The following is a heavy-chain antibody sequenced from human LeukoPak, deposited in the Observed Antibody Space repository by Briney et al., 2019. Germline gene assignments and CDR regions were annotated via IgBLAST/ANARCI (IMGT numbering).Heavy chain of an antibody. CDR2: ISTSSIYI. CDR3: ARIVMVTPPSKWFYGY. J-gene: IGHJ4*02. V-gene: IGHV3-21*01. D-gene: IGHD2-21*02. Sequence: GESLRLSCAASGFTFSNYNMNWVRQAPGKGLEWVSSISTSSIYIYYADSVKGRFTISRDNARNSLYLQMNSLGVEDMGVYYCARIVMVTPPSKWFYGYWGQGTLVTVSS. CDR1: GFTFSNYN.